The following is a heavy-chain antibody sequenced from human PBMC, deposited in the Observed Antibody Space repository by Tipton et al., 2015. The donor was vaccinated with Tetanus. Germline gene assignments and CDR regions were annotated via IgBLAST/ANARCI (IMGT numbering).Heavy chain of an antibody. Sequence: TLSLTCTVSGGSISSSSYYWGWIRQPPGKGLEWIGEINHSGSTNYNPSLKSRVTISVDTSKNQFSLKLSSVTAADTAVYYCARDGYCSGGSCYSPNWFDPWGQGTLVTVSS. CDR1: GGSISSSSYY. V-gene: IGHV4-39*07. D-gene: IGHD2-15*01. J-gene: IGHJ5*02. CDR2: INHSGST. CDR3: ARDGYCSGGSCYSPNWFDP.